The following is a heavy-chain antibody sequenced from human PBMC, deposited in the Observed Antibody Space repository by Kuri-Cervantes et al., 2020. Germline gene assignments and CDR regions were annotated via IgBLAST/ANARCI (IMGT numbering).Heavy chain of an antibody. CDR2: INAGNGNT. Sequence: ASVKVSCKASGYTFTSYAMHWVRQAPGQRLEWMGWINAGNGNTKYSQKFQGRVTITRDTSASTAYMELSSLRSEDTAMYYCARVRYSSGWYGLGYWGQGTLVTVSS. V-gene: IGHV1-3*01. CDR1: GYTFTSYA. J-gene: IGHJ4*02. CDR3: ARVRYSSGWYGLGY. D-gene: IGHD6-19*01.